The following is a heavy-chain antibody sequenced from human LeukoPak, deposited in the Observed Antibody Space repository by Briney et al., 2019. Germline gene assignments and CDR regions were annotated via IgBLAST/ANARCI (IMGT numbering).Heavy chain of an antibody. CDR2: IWYDGSNK. D-gene: IGHD3-3*01. CDR3: ARDLSEYYFDY. Sequence: GRSLRLSCAASGFTFSSYGMHWVRQAPGKGLEWVAVIWYDGSNKYYADSVKGRFTISRDNAKNSLYLQMNSLRAEDTAVYYCARDLSEYYFDYRGQGTLVTVSS. J-gene: IGHJ4*02. V-gene: IGHV3-33*01. CDR1: GFTFSSYG.